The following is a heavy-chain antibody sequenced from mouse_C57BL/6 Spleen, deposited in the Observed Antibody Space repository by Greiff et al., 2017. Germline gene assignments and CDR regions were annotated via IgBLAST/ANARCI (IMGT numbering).Heavy chain of an antibody. Sequence: VQLQQPGAELVKPGASVKLSCKASGYTFTSYWMQWVKQRPGQGLEWIGEIDPSDSYTNYNQKFKGKATLTVDTSSSTAYMQLSSLTSEDSAVYYCAITHYYAMDYWGQGTSDTVSS. D-gene: IGHD1-3*01. CDR1: GYTFTSYW. V-gene: IGHV1-50*01. J-gene: IGHJ4*01. CDR2: IDPSDSYT. CDR3: AITHYYAMDY.